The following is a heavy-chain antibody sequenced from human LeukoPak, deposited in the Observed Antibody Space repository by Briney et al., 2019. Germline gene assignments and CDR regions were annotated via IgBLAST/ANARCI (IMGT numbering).Heavy chain of an antibody. CDR1: GGSMSSHY. D-gene: IGHD6-6*01. V-gene: IGHV4-59*11. CDR2: IYYRGST. Sequence: PSETLSLTCTVSGGSMSSHYWSWIRQPPGKGLEWIGYIYYRGSTNYNPSLKSRVTISVDTSKNQFSLKLSSVTAADTAVYYCAGSIAARLDYWGQGTLVTVSS. J-gene: IGHJ4*02. CDR3: AGSIAARLDY.